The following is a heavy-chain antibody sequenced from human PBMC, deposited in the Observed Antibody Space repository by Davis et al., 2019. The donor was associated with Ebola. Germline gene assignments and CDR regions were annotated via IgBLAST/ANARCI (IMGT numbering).Heavy chain of an antibody. J-gene: IGHJ4*02. D-gene: IGHD3-10*01. CDR3: ARSSFTGSGSLMVPFDY. CDR2: ISYDGSNK. V-gene: IGHV3-30*03. Sequence: GGSLRLSCAASGFTFSSYWMSWVRQAPGKGLEWVAVISYDGSNKYYADSVKGRFTISRDNSKNTLYLQMNSLRDEDTAVYYCARSSFTGSGSLMVPFDYWGQGTLVTVSS. CDR1: GFTFSSYW.